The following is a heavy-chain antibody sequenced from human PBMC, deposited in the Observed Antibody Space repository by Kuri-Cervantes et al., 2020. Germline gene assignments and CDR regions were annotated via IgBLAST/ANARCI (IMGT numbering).Heavy chain of an antibody. J-gene: IGHJ6*02. V-gene: IGHV1-18*01. CDR3: ARGPDCSSTSCYFLGYYYYGMDV. CDR1: GYTFTSYG. Sequence: ASVKVSCKASGYTFTSYGISWVRQAPGQGLEWMGWISAYNGNTNYAQKLQGRVTMTTDTSTSTAYMELSSLRSEDTAVYYCARGPDCSSTSCYFLGYYYYGMDVWGQGTTVTVSS. CDR2: ISAYNGNT. D-gene: IGHD2-2*01.